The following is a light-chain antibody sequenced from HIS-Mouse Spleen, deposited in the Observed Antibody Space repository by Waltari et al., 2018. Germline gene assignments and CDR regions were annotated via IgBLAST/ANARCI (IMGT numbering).Light chain of an antibody. Sequence: NFMLTQPHSVSESPGKTVTISCTRSSGSIASNYVQWYQQRPGSAPTTVIYEDNQRPPGFPDRFSGSIDSSSNSAALTISGLKTEDEADYYCQSYDSSNLVFGGGTKLTVL. V-gene: IGLV6-57*04. CDR2: EDN. J-gene: IGLJ3*02. CDR3: QSYDSSNLV. CDR1: SGSIASNY.